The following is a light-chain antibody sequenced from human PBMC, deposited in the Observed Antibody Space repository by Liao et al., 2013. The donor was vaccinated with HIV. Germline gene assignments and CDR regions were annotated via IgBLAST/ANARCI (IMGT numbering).Light chain of an antibody. V-gene: IGLV3-1*01. CDR2: QDR. J-gene: IGLJ2*01. CDR1: KLGDKS. CDR3: QAWDSSTVV. Sequence: SYEVTQPASVSVSPGQTATITCSGDKLGDKSVCWYQQRPGQSPVLVIYQDRKRPSGMPERFSGSNSGNTATLTISGTQPMDEADYYCQAWDSSTVVFGGGTKLTVL.